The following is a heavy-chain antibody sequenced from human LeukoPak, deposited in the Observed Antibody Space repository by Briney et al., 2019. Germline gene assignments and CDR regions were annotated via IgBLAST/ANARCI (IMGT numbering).Heavy chain of an antibody. Sequence: SETLSLTCTVSGGSISSYYWSWIRQPAGKGLEWIGRIYTSGSTNYNPSLKSRVAMSVDTSKNQFSLKLSSVTAADTAVYYCARGEMLYGTFDYWGQGTLVTVSS. CDR3: ARGEMLYGTFDY. CDR1: GGSISSYY. J-gene: IGHJ4*02. D-gene: IGHD2-8*01. V-gene: IGHV4-4*07. CDR2: IYTSGST.